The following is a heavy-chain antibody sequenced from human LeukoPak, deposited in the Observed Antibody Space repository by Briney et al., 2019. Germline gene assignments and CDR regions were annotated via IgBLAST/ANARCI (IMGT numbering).Heavy chain of an antibody. CDR3: ARGGLYGGNPRDFDY. D-gene: IGHD4-23*01. Sequence: SETLSLTCAVYGGSFSGYYWSWIRQPPGKGLEWIGEINHSGSTNYNPSLKSRVTISVDTSKNQFSLTLSSVTAADTAVYYCARGGLYGGNPRDFDYWGQGTLVTVSS. CDR1: GGSFSGYY. J-gene: IGHJ4*02. CDR2: INHSGST. V-gene: IGHV4-34*01.